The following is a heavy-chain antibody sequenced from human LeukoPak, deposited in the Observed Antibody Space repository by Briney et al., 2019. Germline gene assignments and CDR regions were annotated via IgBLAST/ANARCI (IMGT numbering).Heavy chain of an antibody. V-gene: IGHV3-53*01. CDR3: ARRVWGTNRYTDC. CDR2: IYAGGNT. Sequence: GGSLRLSCAASGFTVSANYMSWVRQAPGKGLEWVSIIYAGGNTYYANSVKGRFTISRDNSKNTLYLQMNSLRAEDTAVYYCARRVWGTNRYTDCWGQGTLVTVSS. D-gene: IGHD3-16*02. J-gene: IGHJ4*02. CDR1: GFTVSANY.